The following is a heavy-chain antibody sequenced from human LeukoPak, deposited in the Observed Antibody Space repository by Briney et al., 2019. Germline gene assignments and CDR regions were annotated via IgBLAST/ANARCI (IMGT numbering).Heavy chain of an antibody. CDR2: FDPEDGET. Sequence: ASVKVSCKVSGYTLTELSMHWVRQAPGKGLEWMGGFDPEDGETIYAQKFQGRVTMTEDTSTDTAYMELSSLRSEDTAVYYCARGWYSGYDEWSFDAFDIWGQGTMVTVSS. CDR1: GYTLTELS. J-gene: IGHJ3*02. D-gene: IGHD5-12*01. V-gene: IGHV1-24*01. CDR3: ARGWYSGYDEWSFDAFDI.